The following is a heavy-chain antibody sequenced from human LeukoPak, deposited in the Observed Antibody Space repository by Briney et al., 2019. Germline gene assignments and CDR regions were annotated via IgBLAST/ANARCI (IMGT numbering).Heavy chain of an antibody. J-gene: IGHJ4*02. D-gene: IGHD3-9*01. CDR1: GFTFSSYS. V-gene: IGHV3-21*01. Sequence: GGSLRLSCAASGFTFSSYSMNWVRQAPGKGLEWVSSISSGSSYIYYADSVKGRFTISRDNAKNSLYLQMNSLRAEDTAVYYCARDRYYDILTGYSHELDYWGQGTLVTVSS. CDR3: ARDRYYDILTGYSHELDY. CDR2: ISSGSSYI.